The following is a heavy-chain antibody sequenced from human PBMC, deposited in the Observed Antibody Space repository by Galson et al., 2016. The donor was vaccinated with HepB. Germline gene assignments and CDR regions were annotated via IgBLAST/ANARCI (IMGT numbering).Heavy chain of an antibody. D-gene: IGHD3-3*01. CDR3: ARTTIFGVAGPY. CDR1: GVSISNSDYY. Sequence: TLSLTCTVSGVSISNSDYYWSWIRQPPGKGLEWIGYIYYSGSTYYNPSLESRVTISLDTSNKHFSLNLTSATAADTAVYYCARTTIFGVAGPYWGQGTLVTVSA. J-gene: IGHJ4*02. CDR2: IYYSGST. V-gene: IGHV4-30-4*01.